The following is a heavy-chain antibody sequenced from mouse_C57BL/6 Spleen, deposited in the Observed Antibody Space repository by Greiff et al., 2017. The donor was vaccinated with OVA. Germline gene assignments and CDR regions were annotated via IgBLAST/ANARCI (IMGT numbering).Heavy chain of an antibody. D-gene: IGHD4-1*01. CDR2: ISDGGSYT. CDR3: ARRGGTYYFDY. CDR1: GFTFSSYA. J-gene: IGHJ2*01. V-gene: IGHV5-4*03. Sequence: DVKLVESGGGLVKPGGSLKLSCAASGFTFSSYAMSWVRQTPEKRLEWVATISDGGSYTYYPDNVKGRFTISRDNAKNNLYLQMSHLKSEDTAMYYCARRGGTYYFDYWGQGTTLTVSS.